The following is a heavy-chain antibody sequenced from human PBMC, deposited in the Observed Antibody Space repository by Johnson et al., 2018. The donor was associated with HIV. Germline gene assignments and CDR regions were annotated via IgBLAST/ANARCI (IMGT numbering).Heavy chain of an antibody. CDR3: AKATMSGNLHPAGAGMGAHDAFDI. CDR1: GFTFSTYA. CDR2: ISYDGSKK. J-gene: IGHJ3*02. V-gene: IGHV3-30-3*01. Sequence: QVQLVESGGGVVQPERSLRLSCAASGFTFSTYAMHWVRQAPGKGLEWVAVISYDGSKKYSADSVKGRFTISSDNSKHTLDLQMNSLGAEDTAGYYCAKATMSGNLHPAGAGMGAHDAFDIWGQGTMVTVSS. D-gene: IGHD6-19*01.